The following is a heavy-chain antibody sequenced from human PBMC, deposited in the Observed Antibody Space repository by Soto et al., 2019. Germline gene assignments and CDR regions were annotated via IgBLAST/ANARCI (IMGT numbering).Heavy chain of an antibody. CDR3: ARAYYYDSSGYYHWYYYYGMDV. J-gene: IGHJ6*02. V-gene: IGHV4-31*03. Sequence: QVQLQESGPGLVKPSQTLSLTCTVSGGSISSGGYYWSWIRQHPGKGLEWIGYIYYSGSTYYNPSLKGRVTISVDTSKNQFSLKLSSVTAADTAVYYCARAYYYDSSGYYHWYYYYGMDVWGQGTTVTVSS. CDR2: IYYSGST. CDR1: GGSISSGGYY. D-gene: IGHD3-22*01.